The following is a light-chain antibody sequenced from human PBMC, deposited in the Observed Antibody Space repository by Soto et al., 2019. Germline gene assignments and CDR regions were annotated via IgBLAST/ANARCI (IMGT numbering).Light chain of an antibody. CDR2: XXX. CDR1: QSVSSN. CDR3: QQRSNWPPIT. Sequence: EIVMTQSPATLSVSPGERATLSCRASQSVSSNLVWYQQKHGXXKRXXXXXXXXRTTGKPARFSGSGSGTEFTLTISSPEPEDFAVYYCQQRSNWPPITCGQGKRLEI. J-gene: IGKJ5*01. V-gene: IGKV3-11*01.